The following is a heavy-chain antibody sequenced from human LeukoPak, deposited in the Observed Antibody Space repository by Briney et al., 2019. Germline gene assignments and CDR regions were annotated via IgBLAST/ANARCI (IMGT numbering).Heavy chain of an antibody. CDR2: INPNSGGT. CDR3: ARGPKDYYGSGSYHKFDY. Sequence: ASVKVSCKVSGYTLTELSMHWVRQAPGQGLEWMGWINPNSGGTNYAQKFQGWVTMTRDTSISTAYMELSRLRSDDTAVYYCARGPKDYYGSGSYHKFDYWGQGTLVTVSS. J-gene: IGHJ4*02. CDR1: GYTLTELS. V-gene: IGHV1-2*04. D-gene: IGHD3-10*01.